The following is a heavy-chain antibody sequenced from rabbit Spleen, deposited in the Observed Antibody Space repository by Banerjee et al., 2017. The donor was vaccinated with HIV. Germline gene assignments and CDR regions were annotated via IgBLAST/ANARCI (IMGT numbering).Heavy chain of an antibody. Sequence: QSLEESGGDLVKPGASLTLTCTASGVSFSGSSYMCWVRQAPGKGLEWIGCIYTSSGNTYYPSWAQGRFTISKSSSTTVTLQMTSLTAADTATYFCARYYARIYSDSGDPELWGPGTLVTVS. J-gene: IGHJ4*01. CDR3: ARYYARIYSDSGDPEL. D-gene: IGHD4-2*01. CDR1: GVSFSGSSY. CDR2: IYTSSGNT. V-gene: IGHV1S40*01.